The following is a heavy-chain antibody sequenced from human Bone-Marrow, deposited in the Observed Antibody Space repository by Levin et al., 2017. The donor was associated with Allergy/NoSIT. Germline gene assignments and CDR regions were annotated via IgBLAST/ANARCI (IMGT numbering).Heavy chain of an antibody. J-gene: IGHJ4*02. V-gene: IGHV3-7*01. CDR1: GFVSSSHW. CDR2: IKQGGAET. D-gene: IGHD4-17*01. Sequence: PGGSLRLSCVASGFVSSSHWMGWVRQAPGKGLEWVANIKQGGAETYYVDSVKGRFIISRDDARKSLFLQMHSLRAEDSGVYYCARGYYADYDWGQGTLVTVSS. CDR3: ARGYYADYD.